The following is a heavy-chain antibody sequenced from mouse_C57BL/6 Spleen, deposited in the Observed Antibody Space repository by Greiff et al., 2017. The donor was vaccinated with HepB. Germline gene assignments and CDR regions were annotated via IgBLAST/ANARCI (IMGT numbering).Heavy chain of an antibody. J-gene: IGHJ3*01. CDR3: ARGRSFYGSSFDWFAY. V-gene: IGHV1-55*01. D-gene: IGHD1-1*01. CDR2: IYPGSGST. Sequence: QVQLQQSGAELVKPGASVKMSCKASGYTFTSYWITWVKQRPGQGLEWIGDIYPGSGSTNYNEKFKSKATLTVDTSSSTAYMQLSSLTSEDSAVYYCARGRSFYGSSFDWFAYWGQGTLVTVSA. CDR1: GYTFTSYW.